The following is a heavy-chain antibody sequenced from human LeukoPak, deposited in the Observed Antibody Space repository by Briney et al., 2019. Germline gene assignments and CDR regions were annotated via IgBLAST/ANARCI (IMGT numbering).Heavy chain of an antibody. Sequence: ASVKVSCKASGYTFTGYYMHWVRQAPGQGLEWMGWINPNSGGTNYAQMFQGRVTMTRDTSISTAYMELSRLRSDDTAVYYCARDIGIAARPRSAFDIWGQGTMVTVSS. J-gene: IGHJ3*02. CDR3: ARDIGIAARPRSAFDI. CDR2: INPNSGGT. CDR1: GYTFTGYY. V-gene: IGHV1-2*02. D-gene: IGHD6-6*01.